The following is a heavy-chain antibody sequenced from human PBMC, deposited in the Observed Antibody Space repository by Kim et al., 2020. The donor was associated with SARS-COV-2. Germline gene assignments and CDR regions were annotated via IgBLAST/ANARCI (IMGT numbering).Heavy chain of an antibody. CDR1: GYSFTSYW. V-gene: IGHV5-10-1*01. CDR2: IDPSDSYT. J-gene: IGHJ6*02. CDR3: ARQGGGKTYYYYYGMDV. D-gene: IGHD1-1*01. Sequence: GESLKISCKGSGYSFTSYWISWVRQMPGKGLEWMGRIDPSDSYTNYSPSFQGHVTISADKSISTAYLQWSSLKASDTAMYYCARQGGGKTYYYYYGMDVWGQGTTVTVSS.